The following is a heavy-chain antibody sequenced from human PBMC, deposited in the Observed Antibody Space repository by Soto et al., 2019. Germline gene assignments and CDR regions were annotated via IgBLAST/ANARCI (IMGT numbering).Heavy chain of an antibody. J-gene: IGHJ4*02. CDR1: GFTFSSYS. Sequence: GGSLRLSCAASGFTFSSYSMNWVRQAPGKGLEWVSYISSSSSTIYYADSVKGRFTISRDNAKNSLYLQMNSLRGEDTAVYYCARAYSRYSSGWNSYWGQGTLVTVSS. D-gene: IGHD6-19*01. CDR2: ISSSSSTI. CDR3: ARAYSRYSSGWNSY. V-gene: IGHV3-48*01.